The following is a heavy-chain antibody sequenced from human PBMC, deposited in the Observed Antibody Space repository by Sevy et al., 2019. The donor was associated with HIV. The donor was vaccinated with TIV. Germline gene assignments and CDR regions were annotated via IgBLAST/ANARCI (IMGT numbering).Heavy chain of an antibody. D-gene: IGHD6-13*01. CDR2: ISGSGDIT. J-gene: IGHJ4*02. CDR3: AKTDRISALGQFDY. CDR1: GFTFSNYW. V-gene: IGHV3-23*01. Sequence: GGSLRLSCVASGFTFSNYWMSWVRQAPGKGLEWVSIISGSGDITYYEQSVKGRFTISRDNSKNTLSLQMNSLRAEDTAIYFCAKTDRISALGQFDYWGQGTLVTVSS.